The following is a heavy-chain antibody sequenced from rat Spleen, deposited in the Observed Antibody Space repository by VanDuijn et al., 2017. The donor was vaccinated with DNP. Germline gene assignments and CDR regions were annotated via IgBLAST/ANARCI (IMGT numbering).Heavy chain of an antibody. V-gene: IGHV5-25*01. CDR3: AGDRGDWYVGG. J-gene: IGHJ1*01. Sequence: EVQLVESGGGLVQPGRSLKLSCAASGFTFSNYYMAWVRQAPKKGLEWVASIHTGGSTTYYRDSVKGRFTISRDNAKSTLYLQMDSRWSEDTATYYGAGDRGDWYVGGWGPGTMVTVSS. CDR1: GFTFSNYY. D-gene: IGHD1-5*01. CDR2: IHTGGSTT.